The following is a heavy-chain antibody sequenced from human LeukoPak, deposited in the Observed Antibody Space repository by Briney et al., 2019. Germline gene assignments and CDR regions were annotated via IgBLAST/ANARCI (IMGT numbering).Heavy chain of an antibody. CDR2: INAGNGNT. J-gene: IGHJ4*02. CDR3: AKDRGYSYGYLDY. CDR1: GYTFTTHT. D-gene: IGHD5-18*01. Sequence: GASVKVSCKASGYTFTTHTIHWVRQAPGQRLEWMGWINAGNGNTKYSQEFQDRVTITRDTSASTAYMELSSLRSEDMAVYYCAKDRGYSYGYLDYWGQGTLVTVSS. V-gene: IGHV1-3*03.